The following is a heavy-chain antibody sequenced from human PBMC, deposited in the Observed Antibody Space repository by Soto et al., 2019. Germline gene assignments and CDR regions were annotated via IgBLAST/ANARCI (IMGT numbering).Heavy chain of an antibody. J-gene: IGHJ4*02. CDR2: IYYSGST. V-gene: IGHV4-59*08. CDR1: GGSISSYY. CDR3: ARHTVYDILTGIDY. Sequence: QVQLQESGPGLVKPSETLSLTCTVSGGSISSYYWRWIRQPPGKGLEWIGYIYYSGSTNYNPSLKSRVTRSVDTSKNQFSLKLSSVTAADTAVYYCARHTVYDILTGIDYWGQGTLVTVSS. D-gene: IGHD3-9*01.